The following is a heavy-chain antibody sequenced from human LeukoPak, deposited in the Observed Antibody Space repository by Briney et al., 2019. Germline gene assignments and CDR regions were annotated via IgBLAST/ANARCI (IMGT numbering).Heavy chain of an antibody. CDR3: ALWFGEDWFDP. Sequence: PGGALRLSCAASGYTFSSYALSWVRQAPGKGLEWVSAISGSGGSTYYASSLKGRFTISRDNSKNTLYLQMNSLSAEDTAVYYCALWFGEDWFDPWGQGTLVTVSS. J-gene: IGHJ5*02. CDR2: ISGSGGST. D-gene: IGHD3-10*01. CDR1: GYTFSSYA. V-gene: IGHV3-23*01.